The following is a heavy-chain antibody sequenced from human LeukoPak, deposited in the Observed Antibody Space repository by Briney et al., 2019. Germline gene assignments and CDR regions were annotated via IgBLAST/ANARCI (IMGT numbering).Heavy chain of an antibody. D-gene: IGHD2-8*01. CDR1: GGTFSSYA. V-gene: IGHV1-69*05. J-gene: IGHJ5*02. CDR2: IIPIFGTA. CDR3: ARGPPPYCTNGVCYGGNWFDP. Sequence: GASVKVSCKASGGTFSSYAISWVRQAPGQGLEWMGGIIPIFGTASYAQKFQGRVTITTDESTSTAYMELSSLRSEDTAVYYCARGPPPYCTNGVCYGGNWFDPWGQGTLVTVSS.